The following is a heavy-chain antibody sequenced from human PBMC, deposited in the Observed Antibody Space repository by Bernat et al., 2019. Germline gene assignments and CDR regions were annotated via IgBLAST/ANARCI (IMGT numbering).Heavy chain of an antibody. J-gene: IGHJ4*02. V-gene: IGHV3-30*18. CDR1: GFTFSSYG. D-gene: IGHD3-3*01. Sequence: QVQLVESGGGVVQPGRSLRLSCAASGFTFSSYGMHWVRQAPGEGLEWVAVISYDGSNKYYADSVKGRFTISRDNSKNTLYLQMNSLRAEDTAVYYCAKDLRFLEWLFPYYWGQGTLVTVSS. CDR3: AKDLRFLEWLFPYY. CDR2: ISYDGSNK.